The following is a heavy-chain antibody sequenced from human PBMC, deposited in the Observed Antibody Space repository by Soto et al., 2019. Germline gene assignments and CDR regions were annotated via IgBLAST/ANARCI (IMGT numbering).Heavy chain of an antibody. CDR3: ARPTDTVYYYYMDV. Sequence: QVQVVESGGGVVQPGRSLRLSCAASGFSFSNYGMHWVRQAPGKGLEWVAVIWYDGIKTYYADSVKGRFTISRDNSKNTLYLQMNSLRAEDTAVYYCARPTDTVYYYYMDVWGKGTTVTVSS. D-gene: IGHD5-18*01. CDR2: IWYDGIKT. CDR1: GFSFSNYG. J-gene: IGHJ6*03. V-gene: IGHV3-33*01.